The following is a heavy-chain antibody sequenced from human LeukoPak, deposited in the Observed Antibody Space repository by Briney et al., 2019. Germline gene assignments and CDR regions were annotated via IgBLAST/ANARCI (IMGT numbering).Heavy chain of an antibody. Sequence: PSETLSLTCTVSGGSISCGDYYWSWIRQPPGKGLKWIGYIFYSGNTYYNPSLKSRVPISVDTSKNRFSLKLSSVTAADTAVYYCARVRSWNYYDSSLDYWGQGTLVTVSS. J-gene: IGHJ4*02. V-gene: IGHV4-30-4*01. CDR1: GGSISCGDYY. D-gene: IGHD3-22*01. CDR2: IFYSGNT. CDR3: ARVRSWNYYDSSLDY.